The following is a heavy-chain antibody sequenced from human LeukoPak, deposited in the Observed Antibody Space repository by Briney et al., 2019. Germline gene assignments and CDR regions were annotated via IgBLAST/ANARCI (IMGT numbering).Heavy chain of an antibody. D-gene: IGHD3-10*01. CDR3: AREGSLRGFDY. J-gene: IGHJ4*02. CDR1: GFTFSSYS. V-gene: IGHV3-21*01. Sequence: GGSLRLSCAASGFTFSSYSMNWVRQAPGKGLEWVSFISSSSSYIYYADSVKGRFTISRDNAKNSLYLQMNSLRAEDTAVYYCAREGSLRGFDYWGQGTLVTVSS. CDR2: ISSSSSYI.